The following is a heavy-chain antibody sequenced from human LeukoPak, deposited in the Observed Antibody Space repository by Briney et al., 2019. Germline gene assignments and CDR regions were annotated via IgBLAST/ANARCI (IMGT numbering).Heavy chain of an antibody. J-gene: IGHJ5*02. D-gene: IGHD6-13*01. CDR1: GVSISASC. V-gene: IGHV4-59*01. CDR2: RCDDGRD. CDR3: ARDRVGAAALPLNWFDP. Sequence: SETLSLTCTVSGVSISASCWSWIRQSPGRGLEWVGYRCDDGRDLYNPSLRSRVSRVTISVDASEKQFSLSLRSVTAADTAMYYCARDRVGAAALPLNWFDPWGQGTLVTVSS.